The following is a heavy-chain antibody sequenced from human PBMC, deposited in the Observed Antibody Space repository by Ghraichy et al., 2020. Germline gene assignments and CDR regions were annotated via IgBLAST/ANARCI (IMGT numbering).Heavy chain of an antibody. CDR3: AREGDDCSSTSCSEGDNWIDP. V-gene: IGHV4-39*07. CDR2: IYYSGST. J-gene: IGHJ5*02. Sequence: PETLSLTCTVSGGSISSSSYYWGWIRQPPGKGLEWIGSIYYSGSTYYNPSLKSRVTISVDTSKNQFSLKLSSVTAADTAVYYCAREGDDCSSTSCSEGDNWIDPWGQGTLVTVSS. CDR1: GGSISSSSYY. D-gene: IGHD2-2*01.